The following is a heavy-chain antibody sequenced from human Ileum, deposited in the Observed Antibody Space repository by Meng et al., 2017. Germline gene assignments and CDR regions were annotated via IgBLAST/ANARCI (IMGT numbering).Heavy chain of an antibody. Sequence: VQLQEWGAGLFTPSATLPLTGAVYGGSFSGYSWSWIRQPPGKGLEWIGEINHSGSTNYNPSLKSRVTISVDTSKNQFSLKLSSVTAADTAVYYCARTSGWFYYWGQGTLVTVSS. D-gene: IGHD6-19*01. CDR1: GGSFSGYS. CDR3: ARTSGWFYY. CDR2: INHSGST. J-gene: IGHJ4*02. V-gene: IGHV4-34*01.